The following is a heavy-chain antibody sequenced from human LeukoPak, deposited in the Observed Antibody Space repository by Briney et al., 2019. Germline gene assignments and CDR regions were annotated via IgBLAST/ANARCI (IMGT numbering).Heavy chain of an antibody. D-gene: IGHD2-15*01. CDR3: AKGFYSGGNSFLIDH. V-gene: IGHV3-30*18. CDR1: GFTFSSYG. CDR2: ISDDGTNK. J-gene: IGHJ4*02. Sequence: GRSLRLSCAASGFTFSSYGMHWVRQTPDKGLEWVAVISDDGTNKHYADSLEGRFTISRDNSKDTLYLQMNSLRPADTAVYYCAKGFYSGGNSFLIDHWGQGTLVTVSS.